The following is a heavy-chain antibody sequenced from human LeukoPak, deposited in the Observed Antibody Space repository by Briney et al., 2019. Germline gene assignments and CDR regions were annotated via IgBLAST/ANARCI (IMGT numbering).Heavy chain of an antibody. J-gene: IGHJ3*02. D-gene: IGHD5-12*01. Sequence: ASVKVSXKASGYTFTGYYMHWVRQAPGQGLEWMGWINPNRGGTNYAQKFQGRVTMTRDTSISTAYMELSRLRSDDTAVYYCARDVSGYDPYDAFDIWGQGTMVTVSS. CDR2: INPNRGGT. CDR1: GYTFTGYY. V-gene: IGHV1-2*02. CDR3: ARDVSGYDPYDAFDI.